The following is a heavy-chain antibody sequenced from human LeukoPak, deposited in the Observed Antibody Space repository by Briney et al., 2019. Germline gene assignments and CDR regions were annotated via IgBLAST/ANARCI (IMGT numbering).Heavy chain of an antibody. CDR1: GGSISSSSYY. V-gene: IGHV4-61*01. Sequence: SETLSLTCTVSGGSISSSSYYWGWIRQPPGKGLEWIGYIYYSGSTNYNPSLKSRVTISVDTSKNQFSLKLSSVTAADTAVYYCARDPPTDDAFDIWGQGTMVTVSS. CDR2: IYYSGST. CDR3: ARDPPTDDAFDI. J-gene: IGHJ3*02.